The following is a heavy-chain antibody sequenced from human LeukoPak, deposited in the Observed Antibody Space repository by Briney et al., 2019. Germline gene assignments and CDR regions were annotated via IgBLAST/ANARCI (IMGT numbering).Heavy chain of an antibody. CDR1: GGSFSGYY. CDR2: INHSGST. CDR3: ARRGPQGKYFDH. V-gene: IGHV4-34*01. Sequence: SETLSLTCAVYGGSFSGYYWSWIRQPPGKGLEWIGEINHSGSTNYNPSLKSRVTISVDTSKNQFSLKLSSVTAADTAVYYCARRGPQGKYFDHWGRGTLVTVSS. J-gene: IGHJ2*01.